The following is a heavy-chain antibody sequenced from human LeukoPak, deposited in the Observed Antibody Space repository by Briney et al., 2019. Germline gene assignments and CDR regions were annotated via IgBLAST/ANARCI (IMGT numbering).Heavy chain of an antibody. V-gene: IGHV1-69*13. Sequence: SVKVSCKASGYTFTGYYMHWVRQAPGQGLEWMGGIIPSFGSSNYAQKFQGRVTITGDESTTTAYMELSSLRSEDTAVYYCARVTHTELSTWFDPWGQGTLVTVSS. CDR1: GYTFTGYY. D-gene: IGHD5-18*01. J-gene: IGHJ5*02. CDR3: ARVTHTELSTWFDP. CDR2: IIPSFGSS.